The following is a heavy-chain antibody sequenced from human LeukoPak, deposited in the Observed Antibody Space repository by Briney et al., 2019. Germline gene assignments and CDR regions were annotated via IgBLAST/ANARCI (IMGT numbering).Heavy chain of an antibody. CDR3: ARGMFYYGSGSDTGDY. D-gene: IGHD3-10*01. CDR1: GFTFSNYW. CDR2: IKQDGSEK. J-gene: IGHJ4*02. Sequence: GGSLRLSCAASGFTFSNYWMSWVRQAPEKGLEWVANIKQDGSEKYYVDSVKGRFTISRDSAKNSLYLQMNSLRADDTAVYYCARGMFYYGSGSDTGDYWGQGTLVTVSS. V-gene: IGHV3-7*05.